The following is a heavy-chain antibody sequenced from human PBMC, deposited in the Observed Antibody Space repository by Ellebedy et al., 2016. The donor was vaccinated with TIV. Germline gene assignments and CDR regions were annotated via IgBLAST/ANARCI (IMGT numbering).Heavy chain of an antibody. Sequence: MPGGSLRLSCGVSDDSISRDKWWTWVRQSPGRGLEWIGEVYHSGHTNYNPSLRSRVSISVDKSKSQFSLRLRSMTAADTAVYYCARDWTRGGGYFASWFDPWGQGTPVTVSS. J-gene: IGHJ5*02. V-gene: IGHV4-4*02. CDR2: VYHSGHT. CDR1: DDSISRDKW. CDR3: ARDWTRGGGYFASWFDP. D-gene: IGHD2/OR15-2a*01.